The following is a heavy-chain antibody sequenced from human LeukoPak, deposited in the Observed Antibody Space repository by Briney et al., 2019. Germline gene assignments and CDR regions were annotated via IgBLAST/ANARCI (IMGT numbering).Heavy chain of an antibody. CDR3: ARLHYYGSGQIYFDY. Sequence: SGTLSLTCTVSGGSISGYYWSWIRQPPGKGLEWIGYIDYSGTTNNNPSLKSRVTVSVDTSKNQFSLKLSSVTAADTAVYYCARLHYYGSGQIYFDYWGQGTLVTVSS. J-gene: IGHJ4*02. D-gene: IGHD3-10*01. CDR1: GGSISGYY. CDR2: IDYSGTT. V-gene: IGHV4-59*08.